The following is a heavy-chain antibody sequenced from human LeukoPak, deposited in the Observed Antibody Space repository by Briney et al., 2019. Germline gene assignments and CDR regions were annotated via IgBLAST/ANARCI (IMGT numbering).Heavy chain of an antibody. J-gene: IGHJ3*02. CDR3: ARDTVRYFDWSLETYDVLDI. V-gene: IGHV1-18*01. Sequence: ASVKVSCKASGYTFYNYGISWVRQAPGQGLEWMGWISAHNGDTNYAQKVQGRLTMTTDTSTSTAYMELRSLRSDDTAVYHCARDTVRYFDWSLETYDVLDIWGQGTSVTVSP. CDR2: ISAHNGDT. D-gene: IGHD3-9*01. CDR1: GYTFYNYG.